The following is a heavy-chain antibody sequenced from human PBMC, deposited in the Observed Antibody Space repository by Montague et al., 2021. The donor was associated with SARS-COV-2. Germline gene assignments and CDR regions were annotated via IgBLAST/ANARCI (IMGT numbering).Heavy chain of an antibody. J-gene: IGHJ6*03. V-gene: IGHV3-48*03. D-gene: IGHD5-12*01. CDR2: ISSSGVTI. Sequence: SLRPSCAASGFTFSSYEMNWVRQALGKGLEWVSYISSSGVTIYYADSVKGRFTISRDYAKNSLYLQMNSLRAEDTAVYYCARLRGYDYCLLYYYYMDVWGEGTTVTVSS. CDR1: GFTFSSYE. CDR3: ARLRGYDYCLLYYYYMDV.